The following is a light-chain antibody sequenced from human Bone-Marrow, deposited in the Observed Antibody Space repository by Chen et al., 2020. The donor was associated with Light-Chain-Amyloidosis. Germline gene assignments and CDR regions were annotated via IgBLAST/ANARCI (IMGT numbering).Light chain of an antibody. CDR3: QQYNSYPWT. V-gene: IGKV1-5*01. CDR2: DAS. CDR1: PSISSW. J-gene: IGKJ1*01. Sequence: DIQMTQSPSTLSASVGDRVTITCRASPSISSWLAWYQQKPGKAPKLLIYDASSLESGVPSRGSGRGSGTEFTLTISSLQPDEFATYYCQQYNSYPWTFGQGTKVEIK.